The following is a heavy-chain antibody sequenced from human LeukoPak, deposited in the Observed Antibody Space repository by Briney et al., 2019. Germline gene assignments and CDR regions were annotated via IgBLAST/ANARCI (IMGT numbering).Heavy chain of an antibody. Sequence: PGGSLRLSCAASGLTFSNAWMSWVRQAPGKGLEWVGRIKSKTDGGTTDYAAPVKGRFTISRDDSKNTLYLQMNSLKTEDTAVYYCTSITVIVVDFDYWGQGTLVTVSS. CDR1: GLTFSNAW. D-gene: IGHD3-22*01. V-gene: IGHV3-15*01. CDR2: IKSKTDGGTT. CDR3: TSITVIVVDFDY. J-gene: IGHJ4*02.